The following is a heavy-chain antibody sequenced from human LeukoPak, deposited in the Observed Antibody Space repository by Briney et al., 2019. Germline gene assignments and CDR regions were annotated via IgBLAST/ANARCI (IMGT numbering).Heavy chain of an antibody. CDR1: GFTFSNYA. J-gene: IGHJ4*02. V-gene: IGHV3-33*08. D-gene: IGHD6-13*01. CDR3: ARGGQQLTTTL. CDR2: IWYDGSNK. Sequence: GGSLRLSCAASGFTFSNYALNWVRQAPGKGLEWVAVIWYDGSNKYYADSVKGRFTISRDNSKNTLYLQMNSLRAEDTAVYYCARGGQQLTTTLWGQGTLVTVSS.